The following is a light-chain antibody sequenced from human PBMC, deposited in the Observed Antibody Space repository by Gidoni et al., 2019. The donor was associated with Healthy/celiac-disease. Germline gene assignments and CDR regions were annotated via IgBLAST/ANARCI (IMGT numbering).Light chain of an antibody. Sequence: IVLTQSPGTLSLPPGERATLSCRASQSVSSSYLAWYQQKPGQAPRLLIYGASSRATGIPDRFSGSGSGTDFTLTISRLEREDFAVYYCQQYGSSPYTFGQGTKLEIK. CDR2: GAS. V-gene: IGKV3-20*01. J-gene: IGKJ2*01. CDR3: QQYGSSPYT. CDR1: QSVSSSY.